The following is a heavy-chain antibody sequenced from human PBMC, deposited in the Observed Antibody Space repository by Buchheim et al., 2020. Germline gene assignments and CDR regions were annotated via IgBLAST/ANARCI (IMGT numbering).Heavy chain of an antibody. J-gene: IGHJ4*02. V-gene: IGHV3-7*01. CDR1: GFTFSSYW. Sequence: EVQLVESGGGLVQPGGSLRLSCAASGFTFSSYWMSWVRQAPGKGLEWVANIKHDGSEKYYVDSVKGRFTISRDNAKNLLYLQMNSLRAEDTAVYYCARDRYSSGWYDAANQIDYWGQGTL. D-gene: IGHD6-19*01. CDR2: IKHDGSEK. CDR3: ARDRYSSGWYDAANQIDY.